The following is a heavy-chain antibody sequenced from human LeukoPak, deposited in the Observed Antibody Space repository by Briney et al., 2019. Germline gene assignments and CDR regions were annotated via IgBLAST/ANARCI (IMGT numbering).Heavy chain of an antibody. Sequence: QPGRSLRPSCAASGFTFSSYAMHWVRQAPGKGLEWVAVISYDGSNKYYADSVKGRFTISRDNSKNTLYLQMNSLRAEDTAVYYCAREVYGGNRGGNWFDPWGQGTLVTVSS. J-gene: IGHJ5*02. V-gene: IGHV3-30-3*01. D-gene: IGHD4-23*01. CDR1: GFTFSSYA. CDR2: ISYDGSNK. CDR3: AREVYGGNRGGNWFDP.